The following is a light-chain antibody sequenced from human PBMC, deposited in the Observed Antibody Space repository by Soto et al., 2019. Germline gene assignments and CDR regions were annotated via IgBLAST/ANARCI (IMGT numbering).Light chain of an antibody. V-gene: IGKV3-15*01. Sequence: EIVMTQFPATLSVSPGESATLSCRASQTIGSKLAWYQHKPGQAPRLLIYGASTRATGIPARFSGSGSVTEFTLTISSLQSGDFALYFCQQYNNWLSWTFGQGTRVDIK. CDR1: QTIGSK. CDR3: QQYNNWLSWT. J-gene: IGKJ1*01. CDR2: GAS.